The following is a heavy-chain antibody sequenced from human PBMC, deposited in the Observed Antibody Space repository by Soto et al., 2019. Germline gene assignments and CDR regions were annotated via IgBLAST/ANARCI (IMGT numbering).Heavy chain of an antibody. J-gene: IGHJ6*02. CDR3: SLYIPGVRHYLLSF. D-gene: IGHD3-16*01. V-gene: IGHV3-23*01. CDR1: GFTFSSYA. CDR2: ISDSGTLT. Sequence: GGSLRLSCAASGFTFSSYAMKWVRQAPGKGLEWVSLISDSGTLTYYADSVKGRFTISRDNSGNTLFLQMYSLRAEDTAVYYCSLYIPGVRHYLLSFCGQGSTVTGSS.